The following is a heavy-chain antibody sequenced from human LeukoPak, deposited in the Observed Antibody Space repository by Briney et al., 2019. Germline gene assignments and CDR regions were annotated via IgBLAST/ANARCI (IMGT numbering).Heavy chain of an antibody. CDR2: ISYDGSNK. D-gene: IGHD1-26*01. CDR1: GFTFSSYA. CDR3: ARDMSGSSTRIDY. J-gene: IGHJ4*02. Sequence: GRSLRLSCAASGFTFSSYAMHWVRQAPGKGLEWVAVISYDGSNKYYADSVKGRFTISRDNSKNTLYLQMNSLRAEDTAVYYCARDMSGSSTRIDYWGQGTLVTVSS. V-gene: IGHV3-30-3*01.